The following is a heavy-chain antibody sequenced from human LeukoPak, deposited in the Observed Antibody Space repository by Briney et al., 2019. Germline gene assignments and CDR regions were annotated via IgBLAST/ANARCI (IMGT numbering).Heavy chain of an antibody. V-gene: IGHV4-39*07. CDR3: ARDASSSWTPYYYMDV. CDR2: IYYSGST. J-gene: IGHJ6*03. D-gene: IGHD6-13*01. Sequence: SETLSLTCTVSGGSISSSNFYWGWIRQPPGKGLEWIGSIYYSGSTYYNPSLKSRVTISVDTSKNQFSLKLSSVTAADTAVYYCARDASSSWTPYYYMDVWGKGTTVTVSS. CDR1: GGSISSSNFY.